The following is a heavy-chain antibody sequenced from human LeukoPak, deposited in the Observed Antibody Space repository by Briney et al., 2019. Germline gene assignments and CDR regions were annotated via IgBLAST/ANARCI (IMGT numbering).Heavy chain of an antibody. J-gene: IGHJ4*02. CDR3: ARQTWLLDY. Sequence: KPSGNLSLTFSVSGGPISNYYWGWIRQPPRRGLEWIGHIYYSGSTDYNPSLKSRVTISVDTSKNQFTLKLSSVTAADTAVYYCARQTWLLDYWGQGTLVTVSS. D-gene: IGHD5-12*01. CDR2: IYYSGST. CDR1: GGPISNYY. V-gene: IGHV4-59*08.